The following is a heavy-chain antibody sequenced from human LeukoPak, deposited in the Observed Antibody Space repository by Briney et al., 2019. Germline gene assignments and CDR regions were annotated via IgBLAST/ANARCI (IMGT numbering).Heavy chain of an antibody. D-gene: IGHD5-18*01. CDR3: ARGGIQLWSNWFDP. Sequence: SQTLSLTCTVSGGSISSGDYYWSWIRQPPGKGLEWIGCIYYSGSTYYNPSLKSRVTISVDTSKNQFSLKLSSVTAADTAVYYCARGGIQLWSNWFDPWGQGTLVTVSS. CDR1: GGSISSGDYY. V-gene: IGHV4-30-4*01. CDR2: IYYSGST. J-gene: IGHJ5*02.